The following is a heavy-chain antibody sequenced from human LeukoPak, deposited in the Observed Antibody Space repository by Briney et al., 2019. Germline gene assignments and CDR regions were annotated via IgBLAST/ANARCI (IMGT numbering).Heavy chain of an antibody. J-gene: IGHJ4*02. V-gene: IGHV4-34*01. CDR3: AREVVAATHGGIDY. CDR2: INHSGST. Sequence: SETLSLTCAVYGESFSGYYWSWIRQPPGKGLEWPGEINHSGSTNYNPSLKSRVTISVATSKNQFSLKLSSVTAADTAVYYCAREVVAATHGGIDYWGQGTLVTVSS. CDR1: GESFSGYY. D-gene: IGHD2-15*01.